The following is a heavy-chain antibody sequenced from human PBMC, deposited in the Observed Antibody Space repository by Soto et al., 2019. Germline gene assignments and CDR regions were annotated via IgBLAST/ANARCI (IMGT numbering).Heavy chain of an antibody. CDR2: IGSYNGNT. D-gene: IGHD2-2*01. CDR1: GYTFTSYG. CDR3: ARDRGWYCTSTSCNLFDP. V-gene: IGHV1-18*04. J-gene: IGHJ5*02. Sequence: ASVKVSCKASGYTFTSYGISWVRQAPGQGLEWMGWIGSYNGNTNYAQKFQDRVTMTSDTSTRTAYMELRSLTADDTAVYFCARDRGWYCTSTSCNLFDPWGQGTLVTVSS.